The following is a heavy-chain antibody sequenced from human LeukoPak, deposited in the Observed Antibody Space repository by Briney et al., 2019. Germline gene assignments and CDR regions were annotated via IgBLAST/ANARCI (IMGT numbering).Heavy chain of an antibody. J-gene: IGHJ4*02. D-gene: IGHD3-10*01. CDR2: IYYSGST. CDR1: GGSTSSYY. V-gene: IGHV4-59*12. CDR3: ARSGGGSGSYYFDY. Sequence: SETLSLTCTVSGGSTSSYYWSWIRQPPGKGLEWIGYIYYSGSTNYNPSLKSRVTISVDRSKNQFSLKLSSVTAADTAVYYCARSGGGSGSYYFDYWGQGTLVTVSS.